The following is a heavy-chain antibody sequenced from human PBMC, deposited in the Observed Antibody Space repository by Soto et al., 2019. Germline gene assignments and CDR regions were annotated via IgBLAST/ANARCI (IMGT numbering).Heavy chain of an antibody. Sequence: PSETLSLTCAVSGGSISSGGYSWSWIRQPPGKGLEWIGYIYHSGSTYYNPSLKSRVTISVDRSKNQFSLKLSSVTAADTAVYYCAKSVYNWNDGFFDYWGQGTLVTVSS. J-gene: IGHJ4*02. D-gene: IGHD1-1*01. CDR1: GGSISSGGYS. CDR2: IYHSGST. CDR3: AKSVYNWNDGFFDY. V-gene: IGHV4-30-2*01.